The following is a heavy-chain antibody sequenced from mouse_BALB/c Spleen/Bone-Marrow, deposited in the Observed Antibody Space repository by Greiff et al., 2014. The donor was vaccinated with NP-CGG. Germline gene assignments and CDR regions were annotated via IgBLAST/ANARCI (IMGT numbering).Heavy chain of an antibody. CDR3: ERDGSDYLAWLAY. Sequence: QVQLKESGAELMKPGASVKISCKATGYTFSSYWIEWVKRRPGHGLEWIGEILPGSDSTNYNENFKGKATFTADTSSNTAYMQLNTRTSEDSAVYFCERDGSDYLAWLAYWGQGTLVTVSA. J-gene: IGHJ3*01. D-gene: IGHD3-2*01. V-gene: IGHV1-9*01. CDR2: ILPGSDST. CDR1: GYTFSSYW.